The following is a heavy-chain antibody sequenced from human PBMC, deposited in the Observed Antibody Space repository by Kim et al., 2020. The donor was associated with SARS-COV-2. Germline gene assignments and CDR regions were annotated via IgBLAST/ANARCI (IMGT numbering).Heavy chain of an antibody. D-gene: IGHD1-7*01. CDR1: GFTFSSYG. Sequence: GGSLRLSCAASGFTFSSYGMHWVRQAPGKGLEWVAVISYDGSNKYYADSVKGRFTISRDNSKNTLYLQMNSLRAEDTAVYYCAKHGTGTTDYWGQGTLVTVSS. V-gene: IGHV3-30*18. CDR2: ISYDGSNK. J-gene: IGHJ4*02. CDR3: AKHGTGTTDY.